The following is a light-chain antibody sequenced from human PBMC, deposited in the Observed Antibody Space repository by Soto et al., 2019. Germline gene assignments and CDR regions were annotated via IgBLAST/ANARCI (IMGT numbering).Light chain of an antibody. V-gene: IGLV3-21*02. J-gene: IGLJ2*01. CDR2: HDT. CDR1: SIGSKS. Sequence: SYELTQPPSVSVAPGQTATITCGGNSIGSKSVHWYQQKPGQAPVVVVYHDTDRPSGIPERFSGSNSGNTATLTISRVEGGDEAVYSCQVWDNNSDHVVFGGGTKLTVL. CDR3: QVWDNNSDHVV.